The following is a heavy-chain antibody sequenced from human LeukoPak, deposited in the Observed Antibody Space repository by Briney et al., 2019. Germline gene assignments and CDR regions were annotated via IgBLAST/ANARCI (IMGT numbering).Heavy chain of an antibody. J-gene: IGHJ4*02. CDR1: GGSISSYY. Sequence: SETLSLTCTVSGGSISSYYWSWIRQPPGKGLEWIGYIYYIGSTHYNPSLKSRVTISVDTSKSQFSLKLISVTAADTAVYYCARHAAVAGTAFDYWGQGTLVTVSS. CDR3: ARHAAVAGTAFDY. V-gene: IGHV4-59*08. D-gene: IGHD6-19*01. CDR2: IYYIGST.